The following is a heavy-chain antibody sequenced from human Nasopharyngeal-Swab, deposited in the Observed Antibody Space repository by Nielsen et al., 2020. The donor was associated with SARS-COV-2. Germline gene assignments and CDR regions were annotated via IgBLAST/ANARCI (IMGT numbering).Heavy chain of an antibody. CDR2: VSPYNGDT. CDR3: AREGSFLGYFDY. D-gene: IGHD3-3*01. Sequence: WSRQATGQGLEWMGWVSPYNGDTNYAQDFQGRLTMTTDTSTNTAYMELRSLRSDDTAVYYCAREGSFLGYFDYWGQGTLVTVS. V-gene: IGHV1-18*01. J-gene: IGHJ4*02.